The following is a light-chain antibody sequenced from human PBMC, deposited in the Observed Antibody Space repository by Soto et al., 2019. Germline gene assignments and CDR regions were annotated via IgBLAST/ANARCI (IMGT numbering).Light chain of an antibody. Sequence: DVVMTQSPLSLPVIFGQPASISCRSSRSLVHTNGNTYLNWFQQRPGQSPRRLIYMVSNRDSGGPYRVSVSGSGTDFTLKISRGEADDVGVYFCMIALRWPWTLVQGNQV. CDR2: MVS. J-gene: IGKJ1*01. CDR3: MIALRWPWT. CDR1: RSLVHTNGNTY. V-gene: IGKV2-30*02.